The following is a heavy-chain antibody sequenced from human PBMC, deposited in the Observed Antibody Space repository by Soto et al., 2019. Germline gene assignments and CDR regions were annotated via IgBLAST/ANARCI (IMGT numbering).Heavy chain of an antibody. CDR1: GYTFTSYG. Sequence: ASVKVSCKASGYTFTSYGISWVRQAPGQGLEWMGWISAYNGNTNYAQKLQGRVTMTTDTSTSTAYMELRSLGSDDTAVYYCARWVSEQLREWFDPWGQGTLVTVSS. CDR2: ISAYNGNT. J-gene: IGHJ5*02. V-gene: IGHV1-18*01. D-gene: IGHD6-6*01. CDR3: ARWVSEQLREWFDP.